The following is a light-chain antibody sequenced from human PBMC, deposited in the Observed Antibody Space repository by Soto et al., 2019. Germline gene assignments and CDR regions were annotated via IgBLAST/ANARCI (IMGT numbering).Light chain of an antibody. Sequence: DIQMTQSPRALSPSVGDGLTITWRASQGIRKYLAWYQQKPGKAPKLLISSSSNLQSGVPSRFSGSGSGTDFTLTISSLQPEDFATYYCQKYDSAPLTFGGGTKVDIK. J-gene: IGKJ4*01. V-gene: IGKV1-27*01. CDR1: QGIRKY. CDR2: SSS. CDR3: QKYDSAPLT.